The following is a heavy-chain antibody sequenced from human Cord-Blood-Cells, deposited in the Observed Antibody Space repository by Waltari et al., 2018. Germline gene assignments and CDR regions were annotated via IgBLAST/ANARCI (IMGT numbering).Heavy chain of an antibody. V-gene: IGHV3-9*01. J-gene: IGHJ4*02. CDR3: AKARYSYGYEFDY. CDR2: ISGNSGSI. D-gene: IGHD5-18*01. Sequence: EVQLVESGGGLVQPGRSLRLSCAASGFTFDDYAMHWVRQAPGKGLGWVSGISGNSGSIGYADSVKGRFTISRDNAKNSLYLQMNSLRAEDTALYYCAKARYSYGYEFDYWGQGTLVTVSS. CDR1: GFTFDDYA.